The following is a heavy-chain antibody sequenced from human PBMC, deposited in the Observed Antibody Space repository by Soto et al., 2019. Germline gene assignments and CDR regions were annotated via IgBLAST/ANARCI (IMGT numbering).Heavy chain of an antibody. CDR3: ARDYDNWSFDY. CDR2: ISPSFGTP. J-gene: IGHJ4*02. CDR1: GGTFSSSY. D-gene: IGHD1-20*01. V-gene: IGHV1-69*01. Sequence: QVQLVQSGAEVKKPGSSVKVSCKASGGTFSSSYITWVRQAPGQGLEWMGGISPSFGTPNYARKFQGRVTITADESTSTAYMELSSLTSEDTAVYYCARDYDNWSFDYWGQGTLVTVSS.